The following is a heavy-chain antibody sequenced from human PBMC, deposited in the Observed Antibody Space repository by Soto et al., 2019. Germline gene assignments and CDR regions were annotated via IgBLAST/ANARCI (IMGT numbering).Heavy chain of an antibody. CDR3: ARATPAGSADF. V-gene: IGHV4-31*02. Sequence: SGIRQHPGKGLEWIAYISYSGSSYSNPSLKSRVTISADTSKNQFSLRLTSVTAADTAVYFCARATPAGSADFWGQGTLVTVSS. CDR2: ISYSGSS. J-gene: IGHJ4*02. D-gene: IGHD2-2*01.